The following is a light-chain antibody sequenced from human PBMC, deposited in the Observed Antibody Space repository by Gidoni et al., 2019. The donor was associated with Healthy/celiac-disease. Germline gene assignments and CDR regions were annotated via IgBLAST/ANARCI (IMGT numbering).Light chain of an antibody. J-gene: IGLJ1*01. CDR2: EVS. Sequence: QSALTQPASVSGSPGQSITISCTGTSSDVGGYNHVSWYQQHPGKAPKLMIYEVSNRPSGVSNRFSGSKSGNTASLTISGLQAEDAADYYCSSYTSSSPYVFGTGTKVTVL. CDR1: SSDVGGYNH. V-gene: IGLV2-14*01. CDR3: SSYTSSSPYV.